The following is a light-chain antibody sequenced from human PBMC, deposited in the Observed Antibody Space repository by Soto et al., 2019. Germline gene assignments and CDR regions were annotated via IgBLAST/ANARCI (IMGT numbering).Light chain of an antibody. CDR3: QQYGSSPLT. V-gene: IGKV3-20*01. CDR2: DAS. J-gene: IGKJ4*01. CDR1: QTGSNSY. Sequence: ILLTQSPGALSLSPGERATLSCRASQTGSNSYLAWYQQKSGQAPRLLIYDASSRATGIPDRFSGSGSGTDFTLTISRLEPEDFAVYYCQQYGSSPLTLGGGT.